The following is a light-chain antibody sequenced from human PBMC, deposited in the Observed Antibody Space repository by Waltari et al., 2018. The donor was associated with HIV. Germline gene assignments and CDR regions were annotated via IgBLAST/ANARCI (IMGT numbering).Light chain of an antibody. CDR1: SSDIGGHYS. Sequence: QSALTQPASVSGSPGQSITISGTGTSSDIGGHYSVSWYQQLPGKAPKLMIYAVTFRPSGVSNRFSGSKSGNTASLTISGLQGEDEADYYCLSYTITNTLVFGGGTKLTVL. CDR3: LSYTITNTLV. CDR2: AVT. J-gene: IGLJ3*02. V-gene: IGLV2-14*01.